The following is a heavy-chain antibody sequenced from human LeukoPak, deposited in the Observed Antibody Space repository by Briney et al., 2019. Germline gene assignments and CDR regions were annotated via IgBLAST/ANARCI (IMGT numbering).Heavy chain of an antibody. CDR3: AREPHYDFWSGSSSWFDP. CDR2: IIPIFGTA. V-gene: IGHV1-69*13. CDR1: GYTFTSYD. Sequence: GASVKVSCKASGYTFTSYDINWVRQAPGQGLEWMGGIIPIFGTANYAQKFQGRVTITADESTSTAYMELSSLRSEDTAVYYCAREPHYDFWSGSSSWFDPWGQGTLVTVSS. D-gene: IGHD3-3*01. J-gene: IGHJ5*02.